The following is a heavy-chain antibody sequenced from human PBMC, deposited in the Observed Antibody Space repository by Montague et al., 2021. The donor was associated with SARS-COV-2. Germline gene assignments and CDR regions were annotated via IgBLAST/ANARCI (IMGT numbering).Heavy chain of an antibody. CDR2: TYYRSKWYN. CDR1: GDSVSSHSAA. J-gene: IGHJ6*02. D-gene: IGHD5-18*01. CDR3: ARDTRIQLWFDRDYYYGMDV. V-gene: IGHV6-1*01. Sequence: CAISGDSVSSHSAAWNWIRQTPSRGLEWLGRTYYRSKWYNDYAVSAQSRITINPDTSKNQFSLQLNSVTPEDAAVYYCARDTRIQLWFDRDYYYGMDVWGQGTTVTVSS.